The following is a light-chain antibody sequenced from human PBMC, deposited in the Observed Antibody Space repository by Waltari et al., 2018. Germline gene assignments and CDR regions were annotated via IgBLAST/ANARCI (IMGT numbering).Light chain of an antibody. Sequence: QLVLTQSPSASASLGASVKLTCTLSSGHSSNVISLPQQQPEKGPRSLMKVNSDGSHSKGDKIPDRFSGSSSGAEHYLTISSLQSEDEADYYCQTGGHGTWVFGGGTKLTVL. V-gene: IGLV4-69*01. CDR1: SGHSSNV. CDR3: QTGGHGTWV. J-gene: IGLJ3*02. CDR2: VNSDGSH.